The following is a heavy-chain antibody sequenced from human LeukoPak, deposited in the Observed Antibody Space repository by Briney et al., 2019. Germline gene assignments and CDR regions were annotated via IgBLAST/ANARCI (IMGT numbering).Heavy chain of an antibody. CDR1: GYTFTGYY. V-gene: IGHV1-2*02. CDR3: SRRKPTSGAQYWFDP. Sequence: ASVKVSCKASGYTFTGYYMHWVRQAPGQGLEWMGWINPNSGGTNYAQKFQGRVTMTRDTSISTAYMELSSLTSEDTAVYFCSRRKPTSGAQYWFDPWGQGTLVTVSS. D-gene: IGHD3-10*01. J-gene: IGHJ5*02. CDR2: INPNSGGT.